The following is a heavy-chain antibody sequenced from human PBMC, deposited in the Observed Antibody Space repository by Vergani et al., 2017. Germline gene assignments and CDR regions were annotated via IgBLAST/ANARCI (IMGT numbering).Heavy chain of an antibody. D-gene: IGHD3-22*01. Sequence: EVQLVESGGGLVKPGGSLRLSCAASGFTFSNAWMSWVRQAPGKGLEWVGRIKSKTDGGTTDYAAPVKGRFTISRDDSKNTLYLQMNSLKTEDTAVYYCTTSEIYYDSSGYYFEGAFDIWGQGTMVTVSS. V-gene: IGHV3-15*01. CDR1: GFTFSNAW. CDR2: IKSKTDGGTT. CDR3: TTSEIYYDSSGYYFEGAFDI. J-gene: IGHJ3*02.